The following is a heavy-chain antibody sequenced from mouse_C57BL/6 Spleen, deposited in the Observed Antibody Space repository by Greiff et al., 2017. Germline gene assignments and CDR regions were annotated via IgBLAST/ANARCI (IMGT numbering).Heavy chain of an antibody. V-gene: IGHV1-59*01. Sequence: QVQLQQPGAELVRPGTSVKLSCKASGYTFTSYWMHWVKQRPGQGLEWIGVIDPSDSYTNYNQKFKGKATLTVDTSSSAAYMQLSSLTSEDSAVYYCARRSTNWDESDDWGQGTTLTVSS. CDR2: IDPSDSYT. CDR1: GYTFTSYW. J-gene: IGHJ2*01. D-gene: IGHD4-1*01. CDR3: ARRSTNWDESDD.